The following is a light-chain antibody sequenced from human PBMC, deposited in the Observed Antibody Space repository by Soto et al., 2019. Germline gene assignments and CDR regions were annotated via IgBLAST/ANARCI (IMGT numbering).Light chain of an antibody. Sequence: EVVLTQSPGTLSLSPGEGATLSCRASQSVSSSYLAWYQQKAGQAPRLLIFGASSRASGIPDRFSGSGSGTDFTLTISRLEPEDFAMYYCQQYGSSPLPFGGGPKVDIK. CDR3: QQYGSSPLP. CDR2: GAS. CDR1: QSVSSSY. J-gene: IGKJ4*01. V-gene: IGKV3-20*01.